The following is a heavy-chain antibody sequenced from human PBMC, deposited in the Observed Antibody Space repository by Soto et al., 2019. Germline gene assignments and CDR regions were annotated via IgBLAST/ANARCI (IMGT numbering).Heavy chain of an antibody. Sequence: EVQLLESGGGLVQPGGSLRLSCAASGFTFSSYAMSWVRQAPGKGLEWVSAISGSGGSTYYADSVKGRFTISRDNSKNTLYLQLNSLRAEDTAVYYCAKAPYYDSYSSGLYFDYWGQGTLVTVSS. CDR3: AKAPYYDSYSSGLYFDY. D-gene: IGHD6-19*01. CDR2: ISGSGGST. V-gene: IGHV3-23*01. CDR1: GFTFSSYA. J-gene: IGHJ4*02.